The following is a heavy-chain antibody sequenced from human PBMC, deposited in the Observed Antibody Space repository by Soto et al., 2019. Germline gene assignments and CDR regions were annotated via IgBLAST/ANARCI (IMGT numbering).Heavy chain of an antibody. D-gene: IGHD6-19*01. Sequence: PGGSLRLSCVASGFTFNDYGMQWVRQAPGKGLEWVSGISWNSGSIGYADSVKGRFTISRDNAKNSLYLQMNSLRTEDTALYYCAKDQDPWLILDAFDIWGQGTMVTVSS. V-gene: IGHV3-9*01. CDR2: ISWNSGSI. CDR1: GFTFNDYG. J-gene: IGHJ3*02. CDR3: AKDQDPWLILDAFDI.